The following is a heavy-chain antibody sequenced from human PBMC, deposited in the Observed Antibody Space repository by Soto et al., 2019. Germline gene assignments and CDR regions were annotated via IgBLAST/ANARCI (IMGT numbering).Heavy chain of an antibody. CDR1: GGSFSGYY. D-gene: IGHD3-10*01. CDR2: INHSGST. V-gene: IGHV4-34*01. Sequence: SETLSLTCAVYGGSFSGYYWSWIRQPPGKGLEWIGEINHSGSTNYNPSLKSRVTISVDTSKNQFSLKLSSVTAADTAVYYCARSGYYYGSGSYYTRYSYMDVWGKGTTVTVSS. J-gene: IGHJ6*03. CDR3: ARSGYYYGSGSYYTRYSYMDV.